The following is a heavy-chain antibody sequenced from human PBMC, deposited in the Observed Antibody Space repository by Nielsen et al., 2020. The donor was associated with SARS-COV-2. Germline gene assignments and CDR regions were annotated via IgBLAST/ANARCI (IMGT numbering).Heavy chain of an antibody. CDR3: VRGLQVPNGLAHR. J-gene: IGHJ4*02. CDR1: GFTFSSYA. Sequence: GGSLRLSCAASGFTFSSYAMSWVRQAPGKGLEWVSAISGSGGSTYDADSVKGRFTISRDNSKNTLYLQMNSLRAEDTAVYYCVRGLQVPNGLAHRWGQGTLVTVSS. CDR2: ISGSGGST. D-gene: IGHD3-16*01. V-gene: IGHV3-23*01.